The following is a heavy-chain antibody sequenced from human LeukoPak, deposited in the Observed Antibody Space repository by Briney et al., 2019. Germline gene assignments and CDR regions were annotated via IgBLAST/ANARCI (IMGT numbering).Heavy chain of an antibody. Sequence: GGSLRLSCAASGFTFSYYSLNWVRQAPGKGLEWVSYISSSTSTIYYADSVRGRFTITRDNAKNSQYLQMNSLRAEDTAVYYCARERDGRLFDYWGQGTLVTVSS. CDR1: GFTFSYYS. CDR2: ISSSTSTI. CDR3: ARERDGRLFDY. V-gene: IGHV3-48*04. J-gene: IGHJ4*02. D-gene: IGHD5-24*01.